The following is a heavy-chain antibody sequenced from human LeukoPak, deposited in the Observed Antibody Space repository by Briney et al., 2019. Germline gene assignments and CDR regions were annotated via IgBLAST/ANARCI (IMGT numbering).Heavy chain of an antibody. D-gene: IGHD6-25*01. CDR2: INIDGST. V-gene: IGHV3-74*01. CDR1: GFTFSNYL. J-gene: IGHJ6*02. Sequence: GGSLRLSCAASGFTFSNYLMHWVRQAPGKGLVWVSRINIDGSTTYADSVKGRFTISRDNAKNTLYLQMNSLGAEDTAVFYCVRAAGNIYGMDVWGQGTTVTVSS. CDR3: VRAAGNIYGMDV.